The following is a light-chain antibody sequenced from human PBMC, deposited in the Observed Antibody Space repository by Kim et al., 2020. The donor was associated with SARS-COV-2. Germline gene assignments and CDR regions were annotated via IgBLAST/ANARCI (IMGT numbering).Light chain of an antibody. V-gene: IGKV4-1*01. J-gene: IGKJ3*01. Sequence: DIVMTQSPDSLAVSLGERATINCKSSQSVLYSSNNKNYLAWYQQKPGQPPKLLIYWASTRESGVPDRFSGSGSGTDFTLAISSLQAEDVAHYYCQQYYSTPFTFGPGTKVDIK. CDR3: QQYYSTPFT. CDR2: WAS. CDR1: QSVLYSSNNKNY.